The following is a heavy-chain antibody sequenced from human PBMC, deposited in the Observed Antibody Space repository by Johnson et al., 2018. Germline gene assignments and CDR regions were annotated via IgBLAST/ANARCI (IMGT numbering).Heavy chain of an antibody. CDR2: ISYDGSTK. CDR3: AKEIVRFDSSGYFPDALDI. CDR1: GFTFSNYA. J-gene: IGHJ3*02. D-gene: IGHD3-22*01. Sequence: QVQLVESGGGVVQPGRSLRLSCAASGFTFSNYAMHWVRQAPGKGLAWVAVISYDGSTKYYADSVRGRFTISRDNSKNTLYLQVNSLRAVDTAGCYCAKEIVRFDSSGYFPDALDIWGQGTMCTVSS. V-gene: IGHV3-30*04.